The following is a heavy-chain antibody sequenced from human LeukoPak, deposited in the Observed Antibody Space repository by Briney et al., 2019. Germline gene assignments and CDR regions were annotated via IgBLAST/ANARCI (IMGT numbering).Heavy chain of an antibody. CDR3: ARHQWHYYYYMGV. CDR1: GGSISSGSYY. V-gene: IGHV4-39*01. CDR2: IYYSGDT. Sequence: KPSETLSLTCTVSGGSISSGSYYWGWIRQPPGKGLEWIGSIYYSGDTYYNPSLKSRRVTISVDTSKNQFSLRLSSVTAADTAVYYCARHQWHYYYYMGVWGKGSTVTVSS. J-gene: IGHJ6*03. D-gene: IGHD6-19*01.